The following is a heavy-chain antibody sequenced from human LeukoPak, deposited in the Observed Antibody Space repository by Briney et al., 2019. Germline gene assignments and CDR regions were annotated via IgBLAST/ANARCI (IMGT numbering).Heavy chain of an antibody. CDR2: ISSSSSYI. CDR3: ARDVDTAMVHFDY. D-gene: IGHD5-18*01. V-gene: IGHV3-21*01. CDR1: GFTFSSYS. J-gene: IGHJ4*02. Sequence: GGSLRLSCAASGFTFSSYSMNWVRQAPGKGLKWVSSISSSSSYIYYADSVKGRFTISRDNAKNSLYLQMNSLRAEDTAVYYCARDVDTAMVHFDYWGQGTLVTVSS.